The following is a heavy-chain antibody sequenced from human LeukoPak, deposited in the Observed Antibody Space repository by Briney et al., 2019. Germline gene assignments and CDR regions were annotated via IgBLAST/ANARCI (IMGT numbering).Heavy chain of an antibody. J-gene: IGHJ5*02. V-gene: IGHV3-7*01. CDR2: MTRGGSEK. Sequence: GGSLRLSCEASGFTVSIRWITWVRQAPGEGLEWVATMTRGGSEKFYVDSVKGRSTISGDNAKNSLYLQMNSLRAEDTAVYYCASDPFEHWGQGTLVTVSS. CDR1: GFTVSIRW. CDR3: ASDPFEH.